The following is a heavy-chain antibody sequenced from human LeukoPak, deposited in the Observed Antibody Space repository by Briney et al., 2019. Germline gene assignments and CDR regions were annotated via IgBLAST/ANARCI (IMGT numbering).Heavy chain of an antibody. Sequence: SETLSLTCAVFGGSFSGYYWSWIRQPPGKGLEWIGEINHSGSTNYNPSLKSRVTISVDTSKNQFSLKLSSVTAADTAVYYCARVGMGIFDYWGQGTLATVSS. V-gene: IGHV4-34*01. CDR1: GGSFSGYY. CDR2: INHSGST. D-gene: IGHD2-21*01. J-gene: IGHJ4*02. CDR3: ARVGMGIFDY.